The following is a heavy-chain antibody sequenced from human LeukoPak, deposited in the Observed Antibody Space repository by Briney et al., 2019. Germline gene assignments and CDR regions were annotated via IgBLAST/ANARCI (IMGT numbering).Heavy chain of an antibody. CDR3: ARGPPRGKYYYIDV. J-gene: IGHJ6*03. CDR1: GFTFSSFD. D-gene: IGHD1-1*01. CDR2: IGIASDT. V-gene: IGHV3-13*01. Sequence: GGSLRLSCAASGFTFSSFDMHWVRQPTGQGLEWVSTIGIASDTYYPGSVEGRFTLSRDNAKNSLYLQMNSLTAGDTAVYYCARGPPRGKYYYIDVWGKGTTVTVYS.